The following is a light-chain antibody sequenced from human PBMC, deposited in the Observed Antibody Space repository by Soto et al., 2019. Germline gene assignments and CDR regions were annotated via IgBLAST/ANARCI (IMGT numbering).Light chain of an antibody. Sequence: EIVMTQSPVTLSVSPGERVTLSCRASQSVSSNLAWYQQKPGQAPSLLIYGAFPRATGIPARFSGNGSGTEVNLTISSLQSEDFALYYFQQYNDWPLTFGQGTKVDI. J-gene: IGKJ1*01. CDR1: QSVSSN. CDR2: GAF. CDR3: QQYNDWPLT. V-gene: IGKV3-15*01.